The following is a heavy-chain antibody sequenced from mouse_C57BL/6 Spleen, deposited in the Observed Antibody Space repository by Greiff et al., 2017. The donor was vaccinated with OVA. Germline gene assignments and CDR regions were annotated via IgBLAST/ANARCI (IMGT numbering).Heavy chain of an antibody. V-gene: IGHV14-4*01. Sequence: VQLQQSGAELVRPGASVKLSCTASGFNITDDYMHWVKQRPEQGLEWIGWIDPENGDTEYASKFQGKATITADTSSNTAYLQLSSLTSEDTAVYYCTNYGSSSGMDYWGQGTSVTVSS. J-gene: IGHJ4*01. D-gene: IGHD1-1*01. CDR3: TNYGSSSGMDY. CDR1: GFNITDDY. CDR2: IDPENGDT.